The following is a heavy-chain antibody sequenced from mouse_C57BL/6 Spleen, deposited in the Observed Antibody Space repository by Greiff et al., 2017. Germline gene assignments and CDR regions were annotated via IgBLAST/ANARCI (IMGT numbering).Heavy chain of an antibody. Sequence: VQLQQPGPELVKPGASVKIPCKASGYTFTDYNMDWVKQSPGKSLEWIGDINTNNGGTISNQKFKGKATLTVDKSSRTAYVELRSLTSDDTAFYYCASSTLLRYYFDYWGQGTTLTVSS. J-gene: IGHJ2*01. CDR2: INTNNGGT. CDR3: ASSTLLRYYFDY. V-gene: IGHV1-18*01. CDR1: GYTFTDYN.